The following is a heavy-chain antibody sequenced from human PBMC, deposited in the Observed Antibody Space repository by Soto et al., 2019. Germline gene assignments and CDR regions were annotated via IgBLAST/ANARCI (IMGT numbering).Heavy chain of an antibody. CDR2: INHSGST. V-gene: IGHV4-34*01. Sequence: PSETLSLTCAVYGGSFSGYYWSWIRQPPGKGLEWIGEINHSGSTNYNPSLKSRVTISVDTSKNQFSLKLSSVTAADTAVYYCATRRKRLLPAPNLKLDPWGQGTLVTVSS. D-gene: IGHD1-26*01. J-gene: IGHJ5*02. CDR3: ATRRKRLLPAPNLKLDP. CDR1: GGSFSGYY.